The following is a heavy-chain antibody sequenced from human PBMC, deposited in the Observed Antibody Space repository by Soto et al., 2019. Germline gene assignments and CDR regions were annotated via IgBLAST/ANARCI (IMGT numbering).Heavy chain of an antibody. Sequence: GSLRLSWAASGFTFSSYTMNWVRQAPGRGLEWVSSIGTSSSYIYYADSVKGRFTISRDNAKNSLFLQMNSLRADDTAVYYCARDSVRDYLYYYYGMDVWGQGTTVTVSS. CDR1: GFTFSSYT. D-gene: IGHD4-17*01. J-gene: IGHJ6*02. CDR3: ARDSVRDYLYYYYGMDV. CDR2: IGTSSSYI. V-gene: IGHV3-21*01.